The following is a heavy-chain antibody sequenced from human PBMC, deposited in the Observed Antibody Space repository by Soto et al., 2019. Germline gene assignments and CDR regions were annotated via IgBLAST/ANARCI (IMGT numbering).Heavy chain of an antibody. Sequence: ASVKVSCKASGYTFTSYGISWVRQAPGQGLECMGWISAYNGNTNYAQKLQGRVTMTTDTSTSTAYMELRTLRSDDTAVYYCARDLVGNYYDTSGYFIYGIDVWGQGTTVTVSS. CDR2: ISAYNGNT. CDR1: GYTFTSYG. V-gene: IGHV1-18*01. CDR3: ARDLVGNYYDTSGYFIYGIDV. J-gene: IGHJ6*02. D-gene: IGHD3-22*01.